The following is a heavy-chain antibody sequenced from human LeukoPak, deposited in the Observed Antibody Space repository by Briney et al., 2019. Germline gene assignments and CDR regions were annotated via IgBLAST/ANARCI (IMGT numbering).Heavy chain of an antibody. CDR3: AKDTLIKTVAGTFDP. Sequence: PGGSLRLSCAASGFTFSSYGMHWVRQAPGKGLEWVAVISYDGSNKYYADSVKGRFTISRDNSKNTLYLQMNSLRAEDTAVYYCAKDTLIKTVAGTFDPWGQGTLVTVSS. V-gene: IGHV3-30*18. D-gene: IGHD6-19*01. CDR2: ISYDGSNK. CDR1: GFTFSSYG. J-gene: IGHJ5*02.